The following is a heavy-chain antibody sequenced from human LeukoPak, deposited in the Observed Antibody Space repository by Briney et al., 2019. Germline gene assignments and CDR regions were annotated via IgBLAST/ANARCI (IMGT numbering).Heavy chain of an antibody. D-gene: IGHD3-10*01. CDR1: GFTFSSYA. CDR2: ISGSGGST. J-gene: IGHJ1*01. CDR3: AKDGNLWFGELWTEYFQH. Sequence: GRSLRLSCAASGFTFSSYAMSWVRQAPGKGLEWVSAISGSGGSTYYADSVKGRFTISRDNSKNTLYLQMNSLRAEDTAVYYCAKDGNLWFGELWTEYFQHWGQGTLVTVSS. V-gene: IGHV3-23*01.